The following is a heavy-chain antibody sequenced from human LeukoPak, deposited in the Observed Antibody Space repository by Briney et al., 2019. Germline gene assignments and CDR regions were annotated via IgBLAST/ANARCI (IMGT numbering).Heavy chain of an antibody. D-gene: IGHD6-13*01. V-gene: IGHV4-59*11. J-gene: IGHJ5*02. CDR3: ARRTYSSSWYNWFDP. CDR2: IRISGAS. CDR1: GASIRGHY. Sequence: SETLSLTCTVSGASIRGHYWSWFRQTPGQAPEWIAWIRISGASNSNPSLKRRVTISGDTSKNQISLKLSSVTAADTAVYYCARRTYSSSWYNWFDPWGQGTLVTVSS.